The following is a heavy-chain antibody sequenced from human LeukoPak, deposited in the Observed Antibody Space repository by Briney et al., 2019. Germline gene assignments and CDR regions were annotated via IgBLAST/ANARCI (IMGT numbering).Heavy chain of an antibody. V-gene: IGHV1-69*13. Sequence: SVKVSCKASGATFSSYAISWVRQAPGQGLEWMGGIIPIFGTANYTQKFQGRVTITADESTSTHYMELSSLRSEGTAVYYCATHHSGYSYGWGPQLGYYMDVWGKGTTVTVSS. D-gene: IGHD5-18*01. J-gene: IGHJ6*03. CDR3: ATHHSGYSYGWGPQLGYYMDV. CDR2: IIPIFGTA. CDR1: GATFSSYA.